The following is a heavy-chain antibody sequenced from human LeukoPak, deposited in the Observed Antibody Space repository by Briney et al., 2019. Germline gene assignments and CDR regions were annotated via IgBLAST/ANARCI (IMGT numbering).Heavy chain of an antibody. V-gene: IGHV4-4*07. D-gene: IGHD1-26*01. J-gene: IGHJ4*02. CDR1: GDSISSYY. Sequence: SETLSLTCTVSGDSISSYYWSWVRQPAGKGLEWIGRIHPSGSTNYNPSLKSRVTISVDRSKNEFSLTLSSVTAADTAVYYCARVSGSYYFWGQGTLVTVSS. CDR2: IHPSGST. CDR3: ARVSGSYYF.